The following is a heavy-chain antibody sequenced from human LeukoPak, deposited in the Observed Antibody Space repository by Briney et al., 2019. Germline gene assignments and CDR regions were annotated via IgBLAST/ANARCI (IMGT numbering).Heavy chain of an antibody. V-gene: IGHV1-46*03. CDR2: IKTSGGRR. J-gene: IGHJ4*02. CDR1: GYTFTSYY. CDR3: ARGPLLEWLLAWEKKYYFDY. Sequence: ASVKVSCKASGYTFTSYYMHWVRQAPGQGQEWMGIIKTSGGRRSYAQKFQGRVTMTRDTSTSTVYMKLSCLRSEDTAVCYCARGPLLEWLLAWEKKYYFDYWGQGTLVTVSS. D-gene: IGHD3-3*01.